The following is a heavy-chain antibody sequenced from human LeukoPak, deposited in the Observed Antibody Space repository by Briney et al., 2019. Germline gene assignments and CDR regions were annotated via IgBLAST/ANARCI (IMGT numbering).Heavy chain of an antibody. Sequence: SVKVSCKASGGTFSSYAISWVRQAPGQGLEWMGRIIPIFGIANYPQKFQGRVTITADKSTSTAYMELSSLRSEDTAVYYCARAPDLYDSSGYLAYWGQGTLVTVSS. CDR3: ARAPDLYDSSGYLAY. V-gene: IGHV1-69*04. D-gene: IGHD3-22*01. CDR2: IIPIFGIA. CDR1: GGTFSSYA. J-gene: IGHJ4*02.